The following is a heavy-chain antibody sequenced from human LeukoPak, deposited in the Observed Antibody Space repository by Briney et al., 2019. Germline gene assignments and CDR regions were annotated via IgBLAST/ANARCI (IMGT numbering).Heavy chain of an antibody. CDR1: GGSISSSNW. CDR3: ARGIQLWLSYDY. CDR2: TSDSGRT. D-gene: IGHD5-18*01. V-gene: IGHV4-4*02. J-gene: IGHJ4*02. Sequence: PSGTLSLTCAVSGGSISSSNWWSWVRQPPGKGLEWIGETSDSGRTNYNPSLKSRVTISVDKSKNQFSLKVSSVTAADTAVYYCARGIQLWLSYDYWGQGTLVTVSS.